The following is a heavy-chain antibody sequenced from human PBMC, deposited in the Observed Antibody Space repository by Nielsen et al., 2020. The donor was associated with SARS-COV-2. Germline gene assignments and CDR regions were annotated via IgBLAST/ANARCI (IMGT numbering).Heavy chain of an antibody. CDR3: AKGGDGMDV. V-gene: IGHV3-21*04. CDR1: GFSLSNYW. Sequence: GESLKISCVGSGFSLSNYWMSWVRQAPGKGLEWVSSISSSSSYIYYADSVKGRFTISRDNAKNSLYLQMNSLRAEDTALYYCAKGGDGMDVWGQGTTVTVSS. CDR2: ISSSSSYI. J-gene: IGHJ6*02.